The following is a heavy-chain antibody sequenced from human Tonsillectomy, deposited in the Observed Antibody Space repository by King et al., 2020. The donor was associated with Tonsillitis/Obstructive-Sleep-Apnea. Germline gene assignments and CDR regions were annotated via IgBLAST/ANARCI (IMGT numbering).Heavy chain of an antibody. J-gene: IGHJ6*03. CDR1: GFTFSSYA. D-gene: IGHD5/OR15-5a*01. CDR2: ISGSGGST. CDR3: AKGAARSTYYYYMDV. Sequence: VKLMESGGGLVQPGGSLRLSCAASGFTFSSYAMSWVRQAPGKGLEWVAAISGSGGSTYYADSVKGRFTISRDNSKNTLYLQMNSLRAEDTAVYYCAKGAARSTYYYYMDVWGKGTTVTVSS. V-gene: IGHV3-23*01.